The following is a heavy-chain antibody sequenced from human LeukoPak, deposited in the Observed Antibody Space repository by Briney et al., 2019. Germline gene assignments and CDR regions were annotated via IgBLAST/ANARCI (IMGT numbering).Heavy chain of an antibody. D-gene: IGHD3-16*01. V-gene: IGHV3-7*05. Sequence: GGSLGLSCAASGFTFSSYWMSWVRQAPGKGLEWVASIKQDGSEKNYMDSVKGRFTISRDNAKNSLLLQMNSLRVEDTAVYYCARERGGQSNDYLHGGPFDYWGQGTLVTVSS. J-gene: IGHJ4*02. CDR3: ARERGGQSNDYLHGGPFDY. CDR2: IKQDGSEK. CDR1: GFTFSSYW.